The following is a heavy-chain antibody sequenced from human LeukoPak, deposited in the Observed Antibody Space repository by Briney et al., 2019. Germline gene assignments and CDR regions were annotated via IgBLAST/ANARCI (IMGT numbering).Heavy chain of an antibody. D-gene: IGHD3-22*01. V-gene: IGHV1-8*03. CDR2: MNPNSGNT. J-gene: IGHJ4*02. CDR3: TREDSSALQDY. CDR1: GYTFTSYD. Sequence: ASVKVSCKASGYTFTSYDINCVPQATGQGREWRGWMNPNSGNTGYAQKFQGRDTITRNTYISTAYMELSRLRSEDTAVYYCTREDSSALQDYWGQGTLVTVSS.